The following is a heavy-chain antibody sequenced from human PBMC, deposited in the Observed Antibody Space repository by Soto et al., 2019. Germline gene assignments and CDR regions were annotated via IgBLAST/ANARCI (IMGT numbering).Heavy chain of an antibody. CDR2: VSANGQGI. J-gene: IGHJ4*02. D-gene: IGHD3-10*01. CDR3: AKDRHYPRDSFHY. V-gene: IGHV3-23*01. CDR1: GFTFSSSA. Sequence: EVHLLESGGGLVQPGGSLRLSCAASGFTFSSSAISWVRQAPGKGLEWVSAVSANGQGIYYADSVRGRFTISRDNSKNTVLLHMDSLSAEDTAVYYWAKDRHYPRDSFHYWGQGTLVTVSS.